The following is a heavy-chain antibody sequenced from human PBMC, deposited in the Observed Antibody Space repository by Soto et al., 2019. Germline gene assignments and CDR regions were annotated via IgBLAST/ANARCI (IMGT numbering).Heavy chain of an antibody. CDR2: IKSDGSST. Sequence: EVQLVESGGGLVQPGGSLRLSCAASGFTSSNYWMHWVRQAAGKGLVWVTRIKSDGSSTSYADSVKGRFTISRDNAKNTLDLQMHGLRAEDMAVYYCSRSLRSGSFPYYYYSMHVWGQGSTVTVSS. CDR3: SRSLRSGSFPYYYYSMHV. V-gene: IGHV3-74*01. CDR1: GFTSSNYW. D-gene: IGHD3-10*01. J-gene: IGHJ6*02.